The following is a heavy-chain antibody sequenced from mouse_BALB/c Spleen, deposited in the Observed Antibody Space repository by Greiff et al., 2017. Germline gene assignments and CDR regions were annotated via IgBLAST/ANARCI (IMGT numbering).Heavy chain of an antibody. CDR1: GFTFSSYG. CDR2: ISSGGSYT. V-gene: IGHV5-6*01. J-gene: IGHJ3*01. CDR3: ARSPLTY. Sequence: EVKVVESGGDLVKPGGSLKLSCAASGFTFSSYGMSWVRQTPDKRLEWVATISSGGSYTYYPDSVKGRFTISRDNAKNTLYLQMSSLKSEDTAMYYCARSPLTYWGQGTLVTVSA.